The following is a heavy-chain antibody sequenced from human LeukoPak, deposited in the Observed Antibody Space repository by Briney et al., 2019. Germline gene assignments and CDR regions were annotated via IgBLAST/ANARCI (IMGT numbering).Heavy chain of an antibody. V-gene: IGHV4-59*01. CDR1: GGSISSYY. Sequence: SEILSLTCTVSGGSISSYYWSWIRQPPGKGLEWIGYIYYSGSTNYNPSLKSRVTISVDTSKNQFSLKLSSVTAADTAVYYCAASPDYYDSRSVDYWGQGTLVTVSS. D-gene: IGHD3-22*01. J-gene: IGHJ4*02. CDR3: AASPDYYDSRSVDY. CDR2: IYYSGST.